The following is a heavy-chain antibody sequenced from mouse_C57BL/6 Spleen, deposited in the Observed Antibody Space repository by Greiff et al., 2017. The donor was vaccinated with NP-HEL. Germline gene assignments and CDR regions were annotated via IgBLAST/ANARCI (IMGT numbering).Heavy chain of an antibody. Sequence: VQLQQSGAELVKPGASVKLSCKASGYTFTEYTIHWVKQRSGQGLEWIGWFYPGSGSIKYNEKFKDKATLTADKSSSAVYMELSRLTSEDSAVYFCAIHGRYYYGSSYWYFDVWGTGTTVTVSS. J-gene: IGHJ1*03. CDR1: GYTFTEYT. D-gene: IGHD1-1*01. CDR3: AIHGRYYYGSSYWYFDV. V-gene: IGHV1-62-2*01. CDR2: FYPGSGSI.